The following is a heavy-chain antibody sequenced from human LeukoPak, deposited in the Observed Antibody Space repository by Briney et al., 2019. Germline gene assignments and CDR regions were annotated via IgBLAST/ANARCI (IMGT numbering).Heavy chain of an antibody. Sequence: ASVTVSFKASGYTFTDYYMHWVRQAPGQGLEWMGCITPNSGDTNYAQKFQGRVAMARDTSISTAYMDLSRLRSDDTAVYYCARDGAFDIWGQGTMVTVSS. J-gene: IGHJ3*02. CDR3: ARDGAFDI. CDR1: GYTFTDYY. CDR2: ITPNSGDT. V-gene: IGHV1-2*02.